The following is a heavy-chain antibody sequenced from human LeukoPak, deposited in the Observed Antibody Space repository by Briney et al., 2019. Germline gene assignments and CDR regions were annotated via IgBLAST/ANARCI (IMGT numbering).Heavy chain of an antibody. CDR2: IRYDGSNK. J-gene: IGHJ4*02. Sequence: GGSLRLSCAASGFTFSSYGMHWVRQAPGKGLEWVAFIRYDGSNKYYADSVKGRFTISRDNSKNSLYLQMNSLRAEDTAVYYCARDYTSGYYDILTGYYTSRSSSYYFDYCGQGTLVTVSS. CDR1: GFTFSSYG. CDR3: ARDYTSGYYDILTGYYTSRSSSYYFDY. D-gene: IGHD3-9*01. V-gene: IGHV3-30*02.